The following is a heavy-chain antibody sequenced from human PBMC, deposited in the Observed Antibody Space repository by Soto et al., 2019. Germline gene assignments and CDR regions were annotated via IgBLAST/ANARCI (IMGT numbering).Heavy chain of an antibody. CDR3: ARHDSNGYCDF. J-gene: IGHJ4*02. Sequence: GESLKISCEASGYMFPIYHIAWVRQMPGKGLEWVGKIDPSDSRTMYRPSSRARITISGDKSINTAYLEWGRLKASDTAMYYCARHDSNGYCDFWGQGTQVTVSS. V-gene: IGHV5-10-1*01. CDR2: IDPSDSRT. D-gene: IGHD2-8*01. CDR1: GYMFPIYH.